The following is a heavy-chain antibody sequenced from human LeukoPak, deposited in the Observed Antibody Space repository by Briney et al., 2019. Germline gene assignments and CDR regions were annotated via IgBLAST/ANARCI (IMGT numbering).Heavy chain of an antibody. Sequence: GGSLRLSCAASGFTFSSYAMIWVRQAPGKGLEWVSAISGSGSSTYSADSVKGRFTISRDNAKNSLYLQMNSLRDEDTGIYYCARRPVRLVSNTLDYWGQGTLVTVSS. CDR2: ISGSGSST. CDR1: GFTFSSYA. J-gene: IGHJ4*02. V-gene: IGHV3-23*01. D-gene: IGHD3-9*01. CDR3: ARRPVRLVSNTLDY.